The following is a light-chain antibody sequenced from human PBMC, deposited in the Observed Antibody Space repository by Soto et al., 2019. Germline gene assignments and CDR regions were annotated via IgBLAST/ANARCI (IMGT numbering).Light chain of an antibody. CDR2: AAS. Sequence: IQMTQSPSSVSASVGDTVTITCRASQPISSWLAWYQQKPGKAPKLLIYAASSLQSGVPSRFSGSESGTDFTLTMSGLQPEDFASYYCQQGHSTPYTFGQGTKVEIK. J-gene: IGKJ2*01. CDR1: QPISSW. V-gene: IGKV1-12*01. CDR3: QQGHSTPYT.